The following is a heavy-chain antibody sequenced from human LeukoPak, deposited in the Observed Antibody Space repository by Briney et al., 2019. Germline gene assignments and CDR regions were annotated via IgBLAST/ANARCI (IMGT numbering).Heavy chain of an antibody. CDR2: INPNNGVT. Sequence: ASVKVSCRASGYTFTGYYMHWVRQAPGQGLEWMGWINPNNGVTNYAQKFQGRVTMTRDTSISTAYMELSGLRSDDTAVYYCARDYYYGSGSYYGVFNYGGQGTLVTVSS. CDR1: GYTFTGYY. CDR3: ARDYYYGSGSYYGVFNY. V-gene: IGHV1-2*02. D-gene: IGHD3-10*01. J-gene: IGHJ4*02.